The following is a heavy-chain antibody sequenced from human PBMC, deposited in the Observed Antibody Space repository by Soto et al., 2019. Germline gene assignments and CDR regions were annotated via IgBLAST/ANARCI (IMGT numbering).Heavy chain of an antibody. CDR3: AAGGGLPRYY. D-gene: IGHD5-12*01. V-gene: IGHV4-30-2*01. Sequence: QLQLHECGAGLVKPSQTLSLTCAVSGGSISSGGYSWSWIRRPPGKGLEWIGYIYHSGSTYYNPSLKSRVTISVDRSKNQFSLKLSSVTAADTAVYYCAAGGGLPRYYWGQGTLVTVSS. CDR1: GGSISSGGYS. J-gene: IGHJ4*02. CDR2: IYHSGST.